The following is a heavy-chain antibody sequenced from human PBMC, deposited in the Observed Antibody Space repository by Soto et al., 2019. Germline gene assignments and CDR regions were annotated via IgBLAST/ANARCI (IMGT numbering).Heavy chain of an antibody. J-gene: IGHJ6*02. V-gene: IGHV4-59*01. CDR3: AIFFVCYDYYYYYLMDF. Sequence: MXRYYWSWSRQPPGKGLEWIGYIYYRGSTNYNPSLKSRVTISVATSKNQFSLKLSSVTAADTAVYYCAIFFVCYDYYYYYLMDFSAQGYSVTGSS. D-gene: IGHD2-8*01. CDR1: MXRYY. CDR2: IYYRGST.